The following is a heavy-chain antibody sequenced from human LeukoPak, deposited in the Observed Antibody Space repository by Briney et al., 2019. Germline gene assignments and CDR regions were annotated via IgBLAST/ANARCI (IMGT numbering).Heavy chain of an antibody. CDR1: GGSISSYY. Sequence: SETLSPTCTVSGGSISSYYWSWIRQPPGKGLEWIGYIYYSGSTNYNPSLKSRVTISVDTSKNQFSLKLSSVTAADTAVYYCARLYEYQLLWASGSWFDPWGQGTLVTVSS. CDR3: ARLYEYQLLWASGSWFDP. CDR2: IYYSGST. D-gene: IGHD2-2*01. J-gene: IGHJ5*02. V-gene: IGHV4-59*08.